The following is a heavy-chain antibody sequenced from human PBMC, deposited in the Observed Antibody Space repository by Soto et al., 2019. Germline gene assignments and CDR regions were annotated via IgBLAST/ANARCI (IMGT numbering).Heavy chain of an antibody. V-gene: IGHV3-15*01. Sequence: EVQLVESGGGLVKPGGSLRLSCAASGFPFTNAWMSWVRQVPGTGLEWIARVLSKADCGETDYAAPVKDRFTISRDDSRNTVNLQMNSVRTEDKAVYYCTTYDYIWGSERYRWAYGGQGAMVAVSS. D-gene: IGHD3-16*02. CDR2: VLSKADCGET. J-gene: IGHJ4*02. CDR3: TTYDYIWGSERYRWAY. CDR1: GFPFTNAW.